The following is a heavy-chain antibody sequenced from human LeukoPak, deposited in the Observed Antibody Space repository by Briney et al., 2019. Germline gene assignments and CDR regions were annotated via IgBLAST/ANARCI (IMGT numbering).Heavy chain of an antibody. CDR3: ARAGYSYGTGYYFDY. CDR1: GGSISSYY. D-gene: IGHD5-18*01. CDR2: IYYTGAT. Sequence: SETLSLTCTVSGGSISSYYWSWIRLPPGKGLEWIGYIYYTGATYYNPSLKSRVTISLDTPKNQFSLKLSSVTAADAAVYYCARAGYSYGTGYYFDYWGQGALVTVSP. V-gene: IGHV4-59*01. J-gene: IGHJ4*02.